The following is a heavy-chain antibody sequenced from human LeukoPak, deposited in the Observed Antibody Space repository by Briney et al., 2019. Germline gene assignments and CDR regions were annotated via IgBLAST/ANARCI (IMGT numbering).Heavy chain of an antibody. V-gene: IGHV3-74*01. J-gene: IGHJ4*02. CDR1: GFTFSSYW. CDR2: IKSDGSNT. Sequence: SGGSLRLSCAASGFTFSSYWMHWVRQAPGKGLVWVSRIKSDGSNTNYADSVKGRFTISRDNAKNTLHLQMNSLRAEDTAVYYCARGGPGWYGYWDQGTLVTVSS. D-gene: IGHD6-19*01. CDR3: ARGGPGWYGY.